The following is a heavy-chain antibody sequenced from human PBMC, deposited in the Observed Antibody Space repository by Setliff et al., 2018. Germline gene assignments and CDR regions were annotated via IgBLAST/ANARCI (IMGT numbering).Heavy chain of an antibody. CDR2: IYDSGTT. D-gene: IGHD2-15*01. CDR1: GGSMRSISYY. J-gene: IGHJ4*02. V-gene: IGHV4-39*07. CDR3: ARYRRDCSGGSCYSRYYFDY. Sequence: PSETLSLTCTVSGGSMRSISYYWGWVRQPPGKGLERIGTIYDSGTTYYNPSLKSRVTISVDTSKNQFSLKLSSVTAADTAVYYCARYRRDCSGGSCYSRYYFDYWGQGILVTVSS.